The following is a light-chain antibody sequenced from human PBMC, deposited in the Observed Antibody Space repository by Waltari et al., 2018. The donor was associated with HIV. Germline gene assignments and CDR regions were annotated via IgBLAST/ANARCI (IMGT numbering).Light chain of an antibody. J-gene: IGLJ2*01. Sequence: SYELIQPSSVSVSPGQTATITCSGDKLADKFVSWYQQEPGQSPILVIYEDNKRPSGIPDRFSGSNSGNTATLTITGTRPLDEAEYYCQAWDSNSAIFGGGTRLTVL. CDR2: EDN. CDR3: QAWDSNSAI. CDR1: KLADKF. V-gene: IGLV3-1*01.